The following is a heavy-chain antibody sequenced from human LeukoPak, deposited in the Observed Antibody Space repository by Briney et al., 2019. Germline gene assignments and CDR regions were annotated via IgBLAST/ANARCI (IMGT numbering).Heavy chain of an antibody. V-gene: IGHV1-18*01. CDR2: ISAYNGNT. CDR3: ARGVKGDYGPPAGDFDY. Sequence: ASVKVSCKASGYTFTSYGISWVRQAPGQGLEWMGWISAYNGNTNYAQKLQGRVTMTTDTSTSTAYMELRSLRFDDTAVHYCARGVKGDYGPPAGDFDYWGQGTLVTVSS. CDR1: GYTFTSYG. D-gene: IGHD4-17*01. J-gene: IGHJ4*02.